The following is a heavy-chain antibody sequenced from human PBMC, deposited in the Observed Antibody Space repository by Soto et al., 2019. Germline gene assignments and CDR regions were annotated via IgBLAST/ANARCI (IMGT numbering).Heavy chain of an antibody. D-gene: IGHD2-21*02. CDR2: ISYDGSNK. CDR1: GFTFSSYG. Sequence: GGSLRLSCAASGFTFSSYGMHWVRQAPGKGLEWVAVISYDGSNKYYADSVKGRFTISRDNSKNTLYLQMNSLRAEDTAVYYCAKDRCGGDCYYFDYWGQGTLVTVSS. V-gene: IGHV3-30*18. J-gene: IGHJ4*02. CDR3: AKDRCGGDCYYFDY.